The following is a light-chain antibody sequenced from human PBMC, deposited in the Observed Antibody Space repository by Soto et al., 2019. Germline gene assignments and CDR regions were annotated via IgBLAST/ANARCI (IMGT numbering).Light chain of an antibody. J-gene: IGLJ1*01. CDR2: TND. Sequence: QSVLTQPPSASGTPGQRAIISCSGGSSNIGRNTVNWYQHLPGTAPRLLIYTNDQRPSGVPDRFSGSKSGTSASLAISGLQSEDEADYYCAAWDDTSSFVFGTGTK. CDR1: SSNIGRNT. CDR3: AAWDDTSSFV. V-gene: IGLV1-44*01.